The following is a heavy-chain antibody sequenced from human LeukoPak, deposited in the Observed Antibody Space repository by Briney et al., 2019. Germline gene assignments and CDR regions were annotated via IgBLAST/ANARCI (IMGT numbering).Heavy chain of an antibody. CDR1: GFTFSSYG. V-gene: IGHV3-30*03. CDR2: ISYDGSNK. J-gene: IGHJ4*02. Sequence: GGSLRLSCAASGFTFSSYGMHWVRQAPGKGLEWVAVISYDGSNKYYADSVKGRFTISRDNSKNTLYLQMNSLRAEDTAVYYCARVPPRFYFDYWGQGTLVTVSS. CDR3: ARVPPRFYFDY.